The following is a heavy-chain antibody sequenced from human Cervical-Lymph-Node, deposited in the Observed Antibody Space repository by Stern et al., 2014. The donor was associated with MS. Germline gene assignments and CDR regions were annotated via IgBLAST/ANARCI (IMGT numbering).Heavy chain of an antibody. Sequence: VQLGQSGGDLVQPGGSLRLSCAAFSTYWMHWVRQAPGTGLMWVSRINVDGSSVSYADSVKGRFTISRDSAKNTLYLQMNSLRVEDTAVYYCVGGEFDPWGQGTLVTVSS. J-gene: IGHJ5*02. CDR1: STYW. D-gene: IGHD7-27*01. V-gene: IGHV3-74*02. CDR2: INVDGSSV. CDR3: VGGEFDP.